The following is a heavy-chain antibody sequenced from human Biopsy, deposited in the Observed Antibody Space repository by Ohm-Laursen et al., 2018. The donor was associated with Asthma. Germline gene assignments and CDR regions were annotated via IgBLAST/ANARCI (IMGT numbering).Heavy chain of an antibody. CDR3: ARKAGSCISRTCYSLDF. CDR2: INSVFGTT. D-gene: IGHD2-2*01. V-gene: IGHV1-69*13. CDR1: GGTFNTYV. J-gene: IGHJ4*02. Sequence: ASVKLSCKSLGGTFNTYVIGWARQAPGQGLEWMGGINSVFGTTTSPQKFQDRVTITADDSTSTVYMKLSSLRSEDTAVYYCARKAGSCISRTCYSLDFWGQGTLVTVSS.